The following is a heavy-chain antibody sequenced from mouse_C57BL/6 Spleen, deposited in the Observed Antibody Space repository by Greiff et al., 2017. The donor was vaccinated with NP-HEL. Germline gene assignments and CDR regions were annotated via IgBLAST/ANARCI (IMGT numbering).Heavy chain of an antibody. D-gene: IGHD2-4*01. J-gene: IGHJ3*01. CDR3: ARDRGLRRGFAY. Sequence: DVMLVESGGGLVKPGGSLKLSCAASGFTFSSYAMSWVRQTPDKRLEWVATISDGGSYTYYPDNVKGRFTISRDNAKNNLYLQMSHLKSEDTAMYYCARDRGLRRGFAYWGQGTLVTVSA. V-gene: IGHV5-4*01. CDR2: ISDGGSYT. CDR1: GFTFSSYA.